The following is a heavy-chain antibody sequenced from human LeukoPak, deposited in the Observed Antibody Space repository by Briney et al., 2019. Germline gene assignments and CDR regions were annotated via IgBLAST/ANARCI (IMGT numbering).Heavy chain of an antibody. Sequence: GSLRLSCAASGFTFSSYAMHWVRQAPGKGLEWVAVISYDGSNKYYADSVKGRFTISRDNSKNTLYLQMNSLRAEDTAVYYCARDDHTKGYCSGGSCYSGPFDYWGQGTLVTVSS. J-gene: IGHJ4*02. V-gene: IGHV3-30-3*01. CDR2: ISYDGSNK. CDR1: GFTFSSYA. D-gene: IGHD2-15*01. CDR3: ARDDHTKGYCSGGSCYSGPFDY.